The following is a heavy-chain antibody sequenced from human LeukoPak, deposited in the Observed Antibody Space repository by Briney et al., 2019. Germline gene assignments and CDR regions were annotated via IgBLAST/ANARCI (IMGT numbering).Heavy chain of an antibody. CDR2: IYTSGST. CDR3: ARDPSSGWSNYYYYYMDV. V-gene: IGHV4-4*07. J-gene: IGHJ6*03. CDR1: GGSISSYY. Sequence: PSETPSLTCTVSGGSISSYYWSWIRQPAGKGLEWIGRIYTSGSTNYNPSLKSRVTISVDKSKNQFPLKLSSVTAADTAVYYCARDPSSGWSNYYYYYMDVWGKGTTVTVSS. D-gene: IGHD6-19*01.